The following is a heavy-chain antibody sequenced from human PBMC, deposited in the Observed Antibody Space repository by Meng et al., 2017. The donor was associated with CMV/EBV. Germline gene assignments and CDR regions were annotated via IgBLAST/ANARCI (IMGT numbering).Heavy chain of an antibody. CDR3: ARDRDGYNLYYFDY. Sequence: ASGVTFRRSAISWVLQSPGQGLEWMGGIIPIFVTANYAQKFQGRVTITTDESTSTAYMELSSLRSEDTAVYYCARDRDGYNLYYFDYWGQGTLVTVSS. J-gene: IGHJ4*02. CDR2: IIPIFVTA. V-gene: IGHV1-69*05. CDR1: GVTFRRSA. D-gene: IGHD5-24*01.